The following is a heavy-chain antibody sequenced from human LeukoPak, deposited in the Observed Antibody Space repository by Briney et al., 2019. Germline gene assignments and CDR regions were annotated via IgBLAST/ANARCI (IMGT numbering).Heavy chain of an antibody. CDR1: GFTFSSYW. D-gene: IGHD3-9*01. V-gene: IGHV3-7*03. Sequence: GGSLRLSCAASGFTFSSYWMSWVRQAPGKGLEWEANIKQDGSEKYYVDSVKGRFTISRDNAKNSLYLQMNSLRAEDTAVYYCARVYDILTGYLYYFDYWGQGTLVTVSS. CDR3: ARVYDILTGYLYYFDY. J-gene: IGHJ4*02. CDR2: IKQDGSEK.